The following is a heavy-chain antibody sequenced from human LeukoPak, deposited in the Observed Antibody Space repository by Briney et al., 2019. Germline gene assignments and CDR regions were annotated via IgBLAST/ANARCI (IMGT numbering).Heavy chain of an antibody. Sequence: PGGSLRLSCAASGFTVSSNYMSWVRQAPGKGLEWVSVIYSGGSTYYADSVKGRFTISRDNSKNTLYLQMNSLRAEDTAVYYCASDTSHNGYGTDIYYYYMDVWGKGTTVTISS. V-gene: IGHV3-66*01. CDR2: IYSGGST. CDR3: ASDTSHNGYGTDIYYYYMDV. CDR1: GFTVSSNY. D-gene: IGHD5-12*01. J-gene: IGHJ6*03.